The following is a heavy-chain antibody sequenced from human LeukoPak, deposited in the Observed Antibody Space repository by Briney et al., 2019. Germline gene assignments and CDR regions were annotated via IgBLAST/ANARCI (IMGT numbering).Heavy chain of an antibody. D-gene: IGHD3-9*01. CDR2: IYTSGST. J-gene: IGHJ6*02. CDR3: ARDHTTLRYSICYYGMDV. Sequence: SETLSLTCTVSGGSISSYYWSWIRQPAGKGLEWIGRIYTSGSTNYNPSLKSRVTMSVDTSKNQFSLKLSSVTAADTAVYYCARDHTTLRYSICYYGMDVWGQGTTVTVSS. CDR1: GGSISSYY. V-gene: IGHV4-4*07.